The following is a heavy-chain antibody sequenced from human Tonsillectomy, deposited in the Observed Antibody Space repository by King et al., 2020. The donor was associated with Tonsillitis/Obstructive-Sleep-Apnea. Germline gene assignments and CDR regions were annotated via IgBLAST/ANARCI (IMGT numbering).Heavy chain of an antibody. CDR1: GFTFSNFA. Sequence: VQLVESGGGLVQPGGSLRLSCAASGFTFSNFAMTWVRQAPGKGLEWVSTIGGSGGSTYYADSVKGRFTISRDNSKNTLYLQMNSLRAEDTAVYYCAKGLGVPAGIRTTFDYWGQGTLVTVSS. CDR2: IGGSGGST. V-gene: IGHV3-23*04. J-gene: IGHJ4*02. CDR3: AKGLGVPAGIRTTFDY. D-gene: IGHD2-2*01.